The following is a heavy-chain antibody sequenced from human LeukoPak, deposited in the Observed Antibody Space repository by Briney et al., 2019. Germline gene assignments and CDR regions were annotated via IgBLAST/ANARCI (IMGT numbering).Heavy chain of an antibody. CDR3: ARRIYSSSGFYNYYVMDV. J-gene: IGHJ6*02. CDR1: GGSISSSDYY. D-gene: IGHD6-13*01. V-gene: IGHV4-39*01. Sequence: SETLSLTCTVSGGSISSSDYYWGRIRQPPGKGLEWIGSICYSGSTYHSPSHKIRITKSVDTSKNQFSLNLSSVTAADTAVYYCARRIYSSSGFYNYYVMDVWGQGTTVTVS. CDR2: ICYSGST.